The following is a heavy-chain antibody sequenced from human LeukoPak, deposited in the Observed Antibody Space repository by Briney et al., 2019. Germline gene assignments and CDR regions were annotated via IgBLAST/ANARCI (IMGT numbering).Heavy chain of an antibody. Sequence: GGSLRLSCAASGFTFSSYAMSWVRQAPGKGLEWVGFIRSKAYGGTTEYAASVKGRFTISRDDSKSIAYLQMNSLKTEDTAVYYCSRSRRVYCGGGCYSFDYWGQGTLVTVSS. CDR1: GFTFSSYA. CDR2: IRSKAYGGTT. D-gene: IGHD2-21*02. CDR3: SRSRRVYCGGGCYSFDY. J-gene: IGHJ4*02. V-gene: IGHV3-49*04.